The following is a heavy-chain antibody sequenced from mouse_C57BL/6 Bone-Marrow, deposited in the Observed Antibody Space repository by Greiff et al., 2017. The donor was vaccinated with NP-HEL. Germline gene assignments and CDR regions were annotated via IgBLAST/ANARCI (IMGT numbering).Heavy chain of an antibody. V-gene: IGHV5-9-1*02. D-gene: IGHD3-2*01. CDR2: ISSGGDYI. J-gene: IGHJ2*01. CDR3: TRDRQLLYFDY. Sequence: EVKVVESGEGLVKPGGSLKLSCAASGFTFSSYAMSWVRQTPEKRLEWVAYISSGGDYIYYADTVKGRFTISRDNARNTLYLQMSSLKSEDTAMYYCTRDRQLLYFDYWGQGTTLTVSS. CDR1: GFTFSSYA.